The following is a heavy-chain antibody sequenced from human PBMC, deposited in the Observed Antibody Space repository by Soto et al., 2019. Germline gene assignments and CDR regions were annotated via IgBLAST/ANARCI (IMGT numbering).Heavy chain of an antibody. CDR2: INPNGGVT. Sequence: QVQLVQSGAEVRKPGASVTVSCRSSGGSFNDYYIHWVRQAPGQGFEWMGWINPNGGVTKYAQKFQGWGSMTRDTSIRTVYMQLSRLRSDDTAVYYCARESGGATATLDYYYFYMDVWGTGTTVTVSS. J-gene: IGHJ6*03. V-gene: IGHV1-2*04. CDR3: ARESGGATATLDYYYFYMDV. D-gene: IGHD5-12*01. CDR1: GGSFNDYY.